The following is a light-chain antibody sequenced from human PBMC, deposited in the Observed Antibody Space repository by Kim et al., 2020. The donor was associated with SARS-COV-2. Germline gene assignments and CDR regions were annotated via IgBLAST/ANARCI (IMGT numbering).Light chain of an antibody. CDR1: SSDIGAYNY. CDR3: SSYTSSRTLI. Sequence: GQSIANSCTGTSSDIGAYNYVSWYQQYPGKVPKLMIYEVNKRPSGVSNRFSGSKSGNTASLTISGLQAEDEADYYCSSYTSSRTLIFGGGTQLTVL. CDR2: EVN. J-gene: IGLJ2*01. V-gene: IGLV2-14*03.